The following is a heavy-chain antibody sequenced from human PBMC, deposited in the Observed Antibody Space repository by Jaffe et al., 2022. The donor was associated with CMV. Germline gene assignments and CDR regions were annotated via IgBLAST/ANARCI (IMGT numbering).Heavy chain of an antibody. D-gene: IGHD3-16*01. CDR2: IYYTGSA. J-gene: IGHJ4*02. V-gene: IGHV4-59*01. Sequence: HVQLQESGPGLVKPSETLSLTCTVSGGSISGYYWNWIRQPPGKGLQLIGYIYYTGSANYNPSLKSRVTISLDMSKNQFSLKLSSVTAADTAVYYCASYVDTPRGGSFDDWSQGTLVTVSS. CDR3: ASYVDTPRGGSFDD. CDR1: GGSISGYY.